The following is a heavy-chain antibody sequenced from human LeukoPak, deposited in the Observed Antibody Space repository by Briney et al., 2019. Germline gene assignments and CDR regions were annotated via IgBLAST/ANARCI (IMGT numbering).Heavy chain of an antibody. CDR3: AREGTQKDWGSPYYYMDV. J-gene: IGHJ6*03. CDR2: IDTDGSAT. V-gene: IGHV3-74*01. CDR1: GFTFSSYW. D-gene: IGHD3/OR15-3a*01. Sequence: GGSLRLSCVASGFTFSSYWMLWVRQAPGKGLVGVARIDTDGSATTYADSVKGRFAISRDNAKNTLYRQMGSLIAEDTAFYYFAREGTQKDWGSPYYYMDVWGKGTTVTVSS.